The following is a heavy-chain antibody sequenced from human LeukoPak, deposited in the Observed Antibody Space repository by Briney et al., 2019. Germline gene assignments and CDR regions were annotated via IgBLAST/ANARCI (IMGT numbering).Heavy chain of an antibody. J-gene: IGHJ5*02. CDR2: VYYIGTT. Sequence: PSETLSLTCIVSGGSVSSPNSYWSWIRQPPGKGLEWIGNVYYIGTTSYNSSLKSRVTISVDTSKNQFSLEVTSVTAADTAVYYCARNTSSSPWSDPWGQGTLVTVSS. V-gene: IGHV4-61*01. CDR1: GGSVSSPNSY. D-gene: IGHD6-6*01. CDR3: ARNTSSSPWSDP.